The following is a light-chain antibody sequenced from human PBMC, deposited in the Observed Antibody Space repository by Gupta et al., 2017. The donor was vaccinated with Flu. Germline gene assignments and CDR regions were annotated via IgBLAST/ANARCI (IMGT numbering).Light chain of an antibody. CDR1: QTIRNY. J-gene: IGKJ1*01. CDR3: QQTDSAPRT. V-gene: IGKV1-39*01. CDR2: GIS. Sequence: DIQMTQSPSSLYASVGDRVTITCRASQTIRNYLNWYQQRPGKAPKLLIYGISTLHSGVPSRFSGSGYGTDFTLTITRLQPEDFATYYCQQTDSAPRTFGQGTKVEIK.